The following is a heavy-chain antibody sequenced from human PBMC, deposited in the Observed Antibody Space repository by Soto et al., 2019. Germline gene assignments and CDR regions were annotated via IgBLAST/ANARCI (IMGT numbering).Heavy chain of an antibody. CDR1: GASISRFC. CDR3: VRDGTKTLRDWCDP. V-gene: IGHV4-4*07. D-gene: IGHD1-1*01. CDR2: IYATGTT. J-gene: IGHJ5*02. Sequence: SETLSLTCTVSGASISRFCLRWIRKSAGKGLEWIGRIYATGTTDYNPSLKSRVMMSVDTSKKQFSLKLRSVTAADTAVYYCVRDGTKTLRDWCDPWGQGISVTVS.